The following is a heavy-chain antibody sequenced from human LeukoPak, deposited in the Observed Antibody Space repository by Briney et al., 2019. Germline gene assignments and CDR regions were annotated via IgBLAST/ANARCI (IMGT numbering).Heavy chain of an antibody. CDR2: IKDNGDDL. J-gene: IGHJ4*02. Sequence: GGSLRLSCAASGFTFSNYWMAWVRQAPGKGLEWVANIKDNGDDLNYVDSVAGRFTISRDNAQNSLYLHMTSLRAEDTAVYYCARELRTFDSWGQGTLVTVSS. D-gene: IGHD3-16*01. V-gene: IGHV3-7*01. CDR1: GFTFSNYW. CDR3: ARELRTFDS.